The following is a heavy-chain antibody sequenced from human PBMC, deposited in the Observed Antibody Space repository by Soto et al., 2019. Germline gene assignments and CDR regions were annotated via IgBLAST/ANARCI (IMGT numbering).Heavy chain of an antibody. V-gene: IGHV3-30-3*01. CDR2: ISYDGSNK. Sequence: GGSLRLSCAASGFTFSSYAMHWVRQAPGKGLEWVAVISYDGSNKYYADSVKGRFTISRDNSKNTLYLQMNSLRAEDTAVYYCARGRRAGVTLHYDILYWGQGTLVTVSS. CDR3: ARGRRAGVTLHYDILY. CDR1: GFTFSSYA. D-gene: IGHD3-9*01. J-gene: IGHJ4*02.